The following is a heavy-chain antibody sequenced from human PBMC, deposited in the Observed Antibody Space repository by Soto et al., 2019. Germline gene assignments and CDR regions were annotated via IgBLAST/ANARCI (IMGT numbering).Heavy chain of an antibody. J-gene: IGHJ2*01. D-gene: IGHD6-13*01. CDR1: GYTFTSYY. CDR3: AREFSGYSSSWSNWYFDL. V-gene: IGHV1-46*01. CDR2: INPSGGST. Sequence: ASVKVSCKASGYTFTSYYMHWVRQAPGQGLEWMGIINPSGGSTSYAQKFQGRVTMTRDTSTSTVYMELSSLRSEDTAVYYCAREFSGYSSSWSNWYFDLWGRGTLVTVSS.